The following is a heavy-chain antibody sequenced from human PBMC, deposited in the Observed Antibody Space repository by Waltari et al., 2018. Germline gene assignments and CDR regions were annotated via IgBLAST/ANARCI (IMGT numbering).Heavy chain of an antibody. CDR1: GYTFTSYA. Sequence: QVQLVQSGAEVKKPGASVKVSCKASGYTFTSYAMHWVRQAPGQRLEWMGWINAGNGNTKYSPKFQGRVTITRDTSASTAYMELSSLRSEDTAVYYCARDGLLWFGESYYYYYGMDVWGQGTTVTVSS. J-gene: IGHJ6*02. CDR3: ARDGLLWFGESYYYYYGMDV. V-gene: IGHV1-3*01. CDR2: INAGNGNT. D-gene: IGHD3-10*01.